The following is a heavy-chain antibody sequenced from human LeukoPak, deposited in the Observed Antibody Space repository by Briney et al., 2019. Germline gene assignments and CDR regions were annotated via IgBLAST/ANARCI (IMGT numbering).Heavy chain of an antibody. CDR3: ARVSATAGIVAYYFDY. J-gene: IGHJ4*02. V-gene: IGHV3-48*02. CDR2: ISSIGSPI. Sequence: GGSLRLSCAASGFTFSSYSMNWVRQAPGKGLEWLSYISSIGSPIYYADSVRGRFTISRDNAKNSLYLHMNSLRDEDTAVYYCARVSATAGIVAYYFDYWGQGTLVTVSS. D-gene: IGHD6-13*01. CDR1: GFTFSSYS.